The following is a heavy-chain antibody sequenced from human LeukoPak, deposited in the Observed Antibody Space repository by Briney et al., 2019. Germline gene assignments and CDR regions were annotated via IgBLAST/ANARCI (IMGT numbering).Heavy chain of an antibody. V-gene: IGHV3-30*03. CDR3: ARDYGGYY. Sequence: GGSLRLSCAASGFTFSSYGMHWVRQAPGKGLEWVAVISYDGSNKYYADSVKGRFTISRDNSKNTLYLQMNSLRAEDTAVYYCARDYGGYYWGQGTLVTVSS. CDR2: ISYDGSNK. CDR1: GFTFSSYG. D-gene: IGHD4-23*01. J-gene: IGHJ4*02.